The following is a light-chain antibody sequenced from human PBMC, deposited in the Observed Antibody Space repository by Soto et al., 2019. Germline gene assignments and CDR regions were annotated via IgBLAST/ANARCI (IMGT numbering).Light chain of an antibody. CDR3: QQYNDWPLT. Sequence: EILMTQSPVTLSVSPGERATLSCRASQSVSSNLAWYQQKPGQAPSLLIYGAFTRATGIPARFSGTGSGTEFTLTLSSLQSEDFALYYCQQYNDWPLTFGQGTKVEI. J-gene: IGKJ1*01. CDR2: GAF. V-gene: IGKV3-15*01. CDR1: QSVSSN.